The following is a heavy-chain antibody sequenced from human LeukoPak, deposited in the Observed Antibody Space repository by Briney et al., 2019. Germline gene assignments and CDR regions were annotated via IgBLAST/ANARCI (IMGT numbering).Heavy chain of an antibody. J-gene: IGHJ4*02. CDR1: GFTFSSYG. V-gene: IGHV3-30*18. CDR3: AKEAQYDFWSGYSLDY. D-gene: IGHD3-3*01. Sequence: GRSLRLSCAASGFTFSSYGMHWVRQAPGKGLEWVAVISYDGSNKYYADSVKGRFTISRDNSKNTLYLQMNSLRAEDTAVYYCAKEAQYDFWSGYSLDYWGQGTLVTVSS. CDR2: ISYDGSNK.